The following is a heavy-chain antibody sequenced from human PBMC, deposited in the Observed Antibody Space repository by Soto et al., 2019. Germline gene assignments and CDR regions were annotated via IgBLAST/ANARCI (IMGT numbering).Heavy chain of an antibody. J-gene: IGHJ4*02. Sequence: QVQLVESGGDVVQPGRSLRLSCAASGFTFSSYGMHWVRQAPGKGLEWVAVISYDGSNKYYADSVKGRFTISRDNSKNTLYLQMNSLRAEDTAVYYCAKDIDDRFDYWGQGTLVTVSS. CDR2: ISYDGSNK. D-gene: IGHD3-16*01. CDR3: AKDIDDRFDY. CDR1: GFTFSSYG. V-gene: IGHV3-30*18.